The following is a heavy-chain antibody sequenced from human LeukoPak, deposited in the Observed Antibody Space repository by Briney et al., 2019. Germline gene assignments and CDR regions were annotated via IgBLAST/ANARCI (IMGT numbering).Heavy chain of an antibody. CDR2: ISYDSSNI. V-gene: IGHV3-30*18. J-gene: IGHJ4*02. CDR1: GFTFSSHG. CDR3: AEGSKYYFASGSYFPVY. Sequence: PGGSLRLSCAASGFTFSSHGMNWVRQAPGKGLEWVAVISYDSSNIHYADSVKGRFTISRDNSKNTLYLQMNSLRAEDTAVYYCAEGSKYYFASGSYFPVYWGQGTQVIVSS. D-gene: IGHD3-10*01.